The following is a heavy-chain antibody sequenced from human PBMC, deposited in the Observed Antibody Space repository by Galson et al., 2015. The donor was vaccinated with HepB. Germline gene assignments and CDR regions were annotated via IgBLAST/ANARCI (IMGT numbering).Heavy chain of an antibody. Sequence: SVKVSCKASGFTFTSSAVQWVRQARGQRLEWIGWIVVGSGNTNYAQKFQERVTITRDMSTSTAYMELSSLRSEDTAVYYCAADIMVRGVNSAFDIWGQGTMVTVSS. CDR1: GFTFTSSA. J-gene: IGHJ3*02. V-gene: IGHV1-58*01. D-gene: IGHD3-10*01. CDR2: IVVGSGNT. CDR3: AADIMVRGVNSAFDI.